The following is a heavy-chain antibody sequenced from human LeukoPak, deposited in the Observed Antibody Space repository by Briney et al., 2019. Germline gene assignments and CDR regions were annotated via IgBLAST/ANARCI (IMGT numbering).Heavy chain of an antibody. D-gene: IGHD3-10*01. J-gene: IGHJ6*02. CDR3: ARPYYGSGSPRMDV. CDR1: GYTFTSYD. CDR2: MNPNSGNT. Sequence: ASVKVSCKASGYTFTSYDINWVRQATGRGLEWMGWMNPNSGNTGYAQKFQGRVTMTRNTSISTAYMELSSLRSEDTAVYYCARPYYGSGSPRMDVWGQGTTVTVSS. V-gene: IGHV1-8*01.